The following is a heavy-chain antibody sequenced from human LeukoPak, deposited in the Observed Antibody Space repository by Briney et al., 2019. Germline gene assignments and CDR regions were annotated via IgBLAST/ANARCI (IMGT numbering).Heavy chain of an antibody. D-gene: IGHD3-10*01. Sequence: AGGSLRLSCAASGFTFGDSAMHWVRQAPGKGLEWVSGISWNSASLGYADSVKGRFTISRDNAKNSLYLQMNSLRAEDTALYYCAKDQKAHYYGSGAIDYWGQGTLVTVTS. CDR2: ISWNSASL. J-gene: IGHJ4*02. V-gene: IGHV3-9*01. CDR3: AKDQKAHYYGSGAIDY. CDR1: GFTFGDSA.